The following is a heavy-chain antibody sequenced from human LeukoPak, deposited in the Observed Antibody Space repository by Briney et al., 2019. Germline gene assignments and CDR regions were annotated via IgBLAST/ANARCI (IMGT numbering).Heavy chain of an antibody. CDR3: AREVEIAAPYYYYYYYMDV. CDR2: INHSGST. D-gene: IGHD6-6*01. CDR1: GGSFSGSY. Sequence: SETLSLTCAVYGGSFSGSYWSWIRQPPGKGLEWIGEINHSGSTNYNPSLKSRVTISVDTSKNQFSLKLSSVTAADTAVYYCAREVEIAAPYYYYYYYMDVWGKGTTVTVSS. V-gene: IGHV4-34*01. J-gene: IGHJ6*03.